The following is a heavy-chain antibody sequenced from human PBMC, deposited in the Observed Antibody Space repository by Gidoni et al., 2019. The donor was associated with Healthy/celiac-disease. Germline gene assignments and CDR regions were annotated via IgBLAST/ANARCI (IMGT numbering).Heavy chain of an antibody. J-gene: IGHJ6*03. D-gene: IGHD5-18*01. CDR3: AREPMVIASYYMDV. Sequence: QVQLVQSGAEVKKPGASLKVSCKASGYTFTSYYMHWVRQAPGQGLEWMGLINPSGGSTSYAQKFQGRVTMNRDTSTSTVYMELSSLRSEDTAVYYCAREPMVIASYYMDVWGKGTTVTVSS. CDR1: GYTFTSYY. CDR2: INPSGGST. V-gene: IGHV1-46*01.